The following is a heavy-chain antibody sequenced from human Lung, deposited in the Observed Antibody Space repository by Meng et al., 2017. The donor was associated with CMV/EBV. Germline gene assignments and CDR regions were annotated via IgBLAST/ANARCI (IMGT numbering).Heavy chain of an antibody. CDR1: GFTFSSYW. D-gene: IGHD6-13*01. J-gene: IGHJ1*01. CDR2: IKQDGSEK. CDR3: AGTAAAGISGSEYFQH. Sequence: SCAASGFTFSSYWMSWVRQAPGKGLEWVANIKQDGSEKYYVDSVKGRFTISRDNAKNSLYLQMNSLRAEDTAVYYCAGTAAAGISGSEYFQHWGQGTLVTVSS. V-gene: IGHV3-7*01.